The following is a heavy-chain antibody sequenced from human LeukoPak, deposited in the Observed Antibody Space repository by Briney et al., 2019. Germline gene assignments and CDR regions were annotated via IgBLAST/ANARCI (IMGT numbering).Heavy chain of an antibody. V-gene: IGHV1-24*01. D-gene: IGHD1-1*01. CDR2: FDPEDGET. CDR3: ATGTGTYYYYYMDV. Sequence: ASVKVSCKVSGYTLTELSMHWVRQAPGKGLEWMGGFDPEDGETIYAQKSQGRVTMTEDTSTDTAYMELSSLRSEDTAVYYCATGTGTYYYYYMDVWGKGTTVTVSS. J-gene: IGHJ6*03. CDR1: GYTLTELS.